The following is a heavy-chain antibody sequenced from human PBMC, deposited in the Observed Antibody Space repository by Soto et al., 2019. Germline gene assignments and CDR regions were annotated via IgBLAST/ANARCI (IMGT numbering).Heavy chain of an antibody. Sequence: SETLSLTCTVSGGSISSYYWSWIRQPAGKGLEWIGRIYTSGSTNYNPSLKSRVTMSVDTSKNQFSLRLSSVTAADTAVYYCARACSSNSCYDVFDYWGQGTLVTVSS. CDR3: ARACSSNSCYDVFDY. CDR2: IYTSGST. J-gene: IGHJ4*02. D-gene: IGHD2-2*01. CDR1: GGSISSYY. V-gene: IGHV4-4*07.